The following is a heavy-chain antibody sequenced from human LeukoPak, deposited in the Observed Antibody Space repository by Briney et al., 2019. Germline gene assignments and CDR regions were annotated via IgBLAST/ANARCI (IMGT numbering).Heavy chain of an antibody. J-gene: IGHJ4*02. CDR3: AGERGEEYSSGWYKRNYFDN. V-gene: IGHV4-4*02. CDR1: GGSISSNNW. D-gene: IGHD6-19*01. CDR2: IYHSGSI. Sequence: SGTLSLTCAVSGGSISSNNWWSWVRQPPGKGLEWIGEIYHSGSINSNPSLKSRVAISADMSKNQFSLKLTSVTGADTAVYYCAGERGEEYSSGWYKRNYFDNWGQGIRVTVSS.